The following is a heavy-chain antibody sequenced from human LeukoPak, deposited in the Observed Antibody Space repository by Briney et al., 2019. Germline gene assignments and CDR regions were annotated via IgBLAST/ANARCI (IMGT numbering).Heavy chain of an antibody. CDR1: GGSVSDYY. J-gene: IGHJ6*03. D-gene: IGHD3-10*01. Sequence: SETLSLTCTISGGSVSDYYWSWIRQSPGKGLEWIGYIYHTGSTSYSPSLKSRVTISADTSKNQFSLKLSSVTAADTAVYYCARRSHGGSGSYYTEDYYYYYYMDVWGKGTTVTISS. CDR2: IYHTGST. V-gene: IGHV4-59*02. CDR3: ARRSHGGSGSYYTEDYYYYYYMDV.